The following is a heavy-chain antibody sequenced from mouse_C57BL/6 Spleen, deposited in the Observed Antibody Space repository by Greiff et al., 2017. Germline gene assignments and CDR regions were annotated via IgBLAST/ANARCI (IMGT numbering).Heavy chain of an antibody. CDR3: ARIYYGSSRRYWYFDV. Sequence: QVTLKVSGPGILQPSQTLSLTCSFSGFSLSTFGMGVGWIRQPSGKGLEWLAHIWWDDDKYYNPALKSRLTISKDTSKNQVFLKIANVDTADTATYYCARIYYGSSRRYWYFDVWGTGTTVTVSS. V-gene: IGHV8-8*01. J-gene: IGHJ1*03. D-gene: IGHD1-1*01. CDR2: IWWDDDK. CDR1: GFSLSTFGMG.